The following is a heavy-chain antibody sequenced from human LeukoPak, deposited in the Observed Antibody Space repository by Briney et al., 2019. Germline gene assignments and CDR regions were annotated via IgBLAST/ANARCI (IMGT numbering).Heavy chain of an antibody. V-gene: IGHV3-30*02. CDR1: GFTFTISG. J-gene: IGHJ3*02. CDR3: VKDGGWTFDI. Sequence: PGGSLRLSFAASGFTFTISGMRWVRQAPGEGLEWVAFIGRDGSTKYYADSVKGRFTISGDSSYHTAFLQMNSLRGDDTAIYYCVKDGGWTFDIWGQGTMVTVSS. D-gene: IGHD2-15*01. CDR2: IGRDGSTK.